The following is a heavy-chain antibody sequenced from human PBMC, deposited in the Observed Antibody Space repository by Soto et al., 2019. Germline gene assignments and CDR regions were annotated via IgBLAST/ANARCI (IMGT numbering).Heavy chain of an antibody. V-gene: IGHV4-61*01. CDR3: ARASLWFGEYY. CDR2: IYYSGST. D-gene: IGHD3-10*01. CDR1: GGSVSSGSYY. J-gene: IGHJ4*02. Sequence: QVQLQGSGPGLVKPSETLSLTCTVSGGSVSSGSYYWSWIRQPPGKGLEWIGYIYYSGSTNYNPSLKSRVTISVDTSKNQFSLKLSSVTAADTAVYYCARASLWFGEYYWGQGTLVTVSS.